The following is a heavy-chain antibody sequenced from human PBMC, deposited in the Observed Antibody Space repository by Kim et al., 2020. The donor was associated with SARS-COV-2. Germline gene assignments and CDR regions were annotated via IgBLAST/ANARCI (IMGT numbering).Heavy chain of an antibody. J-gene: IGHJ5*02. V-gene: IGHV4-34*01. CDR1: GGSLSGSY. CDR3: ARLGGNTQMGYNWFDP. Sequence: SETLSLTCAVPGGSLSGSYWRWIRQPPGKGLEWIGEFNHLGGTNYNPSLTRRVTISVDTSKNQFSLRLSSVTAAATAVYYCARLGGNTQMGYNWFDPWGQGTLVTVSS. CDR2: FNHLGGT. D-gene: IGHD1-26*01.